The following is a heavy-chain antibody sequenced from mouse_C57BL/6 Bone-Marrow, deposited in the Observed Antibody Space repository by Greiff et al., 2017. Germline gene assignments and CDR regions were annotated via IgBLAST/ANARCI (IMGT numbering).Heavy chain of an antibody. CDR1: GYTFTSYW. CDR3: ALYFYRSRDYSMDY. V-gene: IGHV1-55*01. J-gene: IGHJ4*01. D-gene: IGHD1-1*01. CDR2: IYPGSGST. Sequence: QVQLQQPGAELVKPGASVKMSCKASGYTFTSYWITWVKQRPGQGLEWIGDIYPGSGSTNYNEKFKSKATLTVDTSSSTAYMQLSNLTSEDSAVYYCALYFYRSRDYSMDYWGQGTSVTVSS.